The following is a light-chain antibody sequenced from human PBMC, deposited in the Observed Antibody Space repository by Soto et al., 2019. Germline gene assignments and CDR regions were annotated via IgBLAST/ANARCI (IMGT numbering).Light chain of an antibody. CDR2: EGS. Sequence: QSALTQPASVSGSPGQSITISCTGTSSDVGSYNVVSWYQQHPGKAPKLMIYEGSKRPSGVSNRFSCSKSGNTASLTISGIQAEDEADYYCCTYAGSSTYVFGTGTKLTVL. CDR1: SSDVGSYNV. CDR3: CTYAGSSTYV. J-gene: IGLJ1*01. V-gene: IGLV2-23*01.